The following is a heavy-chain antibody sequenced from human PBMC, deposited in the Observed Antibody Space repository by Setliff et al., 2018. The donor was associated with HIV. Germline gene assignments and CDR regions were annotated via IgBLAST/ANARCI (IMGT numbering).Heavy chain of an antibody. J-gene: IGHJ6*02. CDR3: ARGGDPPYYFLGMDV. CDR2: LTSYNNKA. D-gene: IGHD2-21*02. CDR1: GFLMTAYG. V-gene: IGHV1-18*01. Sequence: GASVKVSCKISGFLMTAYGINWVRQAPGQGPEWMGWLTSYNNKADFAPKFQGRVTLTTDTFTSTAYMELRSLRSDDTAVYYCARGGDPPYYFLGMDVWGQGTSVTVSS.